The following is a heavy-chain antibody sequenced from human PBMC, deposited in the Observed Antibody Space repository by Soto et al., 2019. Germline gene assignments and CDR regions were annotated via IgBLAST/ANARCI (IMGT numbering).Heavy chain of an antibody. CDR1: GFTFSSYG. CDR3: AKVNRGGYSYGYGYYYYGMDV. V-gene: IGHV3-30*18. CDR2: ISYDGSNK. J-gene: IGHJ6*02. D-gene: IGHD5-18*01. Sequence: GGSLRLSCAASGFTFSSYGMHWVRQAPGKGLEWVAVISYDGSNKYYADSVKGRFTISRDNSKNTLYLQMNSLRAEDTAVYYCAKVNRGGYSYGYGYYYYGMDVWGQGTTVTVSS.